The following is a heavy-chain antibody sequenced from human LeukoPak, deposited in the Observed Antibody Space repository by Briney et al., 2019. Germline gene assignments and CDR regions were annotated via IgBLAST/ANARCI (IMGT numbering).Heavy chain of an antibody. CDR1: GGSISSSSYY. V-gene: IGHV4-39*01. CDR2: IFYSGST. D-gene: IGHD3-3*01. Sequence: NASETLSLTCTVSGGSISSSSYYWGWIRQPPGKGLEWIGHIFYSGSTYYNPSLKSRVTVSVDTSKNQFSLILSSVTAAETAVYYCARQRTYYDFWSGYLGFDQWGQGTLVTVSS. J-gene: IGHJ4*02. CDR3: ARQRTYYDFWSGYLGFDQ.